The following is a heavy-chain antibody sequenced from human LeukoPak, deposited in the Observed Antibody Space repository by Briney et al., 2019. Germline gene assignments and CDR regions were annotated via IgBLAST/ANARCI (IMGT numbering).Heavy chain of an antibody. CDR3: ARAGSKLLWFGELSIGFDP. CDR1: GYTFTSYY. CDR2: MNPNSGNT. J-gene: IGHJ5*02. Sequence: GASVKVSCKASGYTFTSYYMHWVRQATGQGLEWMGWMNPNSGNTGYAQKFQGRVTMTRNTSISTAYMELSSLRSEDTAVYYCARAGSKLLWFGELSIGFDPWGQGTLVTVSS. D-gene: IGHD3-10*01. V-gene: IGHV1-8*01.